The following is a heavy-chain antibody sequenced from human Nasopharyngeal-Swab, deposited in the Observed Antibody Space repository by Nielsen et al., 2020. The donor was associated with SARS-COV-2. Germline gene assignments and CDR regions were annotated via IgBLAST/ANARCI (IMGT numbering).Heavy chain of an antibody. CDR1: GFTFDDYA. CDR3: ARVDVHDAFDV. V-gene: IGHV3-9*01. Sequence: SCAASGFTFDDYAMHWVRQAPGKGLEWVSGISWNSGSIGYADSVKGRFTISRDNAKNSLYLQMNSLRAEDTAVYYCARVDVHDAFDVWGQGTMVTVSS. J-gene: IGHJ3*01. D-gene: IGHD3-16*01. CDR2: ISWNSGSI.